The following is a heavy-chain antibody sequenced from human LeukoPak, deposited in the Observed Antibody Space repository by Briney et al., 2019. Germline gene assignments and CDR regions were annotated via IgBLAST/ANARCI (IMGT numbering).Heavy chain of an antibody. D-gene: IGHD1-26*01. CDR2: IYHSGST. CDR3: AREYGRSGSYVAFDI. Sequence: SQTLSLTCTVSGGSISSGGYYWSWIRQAPGKGLEWIGYIYHSGSTYYNPSLKSRVTISVDRSKNQFSLKLSSVTAADTAVYYCAREYGRSGSYVAFDIWGQGTMVTVSS. J-gene: IGHJ3*02. CDR1: GGSISSGGYY. V-gene: IGHV4-30-2*01.